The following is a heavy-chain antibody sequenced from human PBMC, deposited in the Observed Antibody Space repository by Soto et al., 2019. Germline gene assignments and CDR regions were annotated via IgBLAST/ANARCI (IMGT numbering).Heavy chain of an antibody. CDR1: GGSFSGYY. CDR3: ARAGTTVTTGGVYYYGMDV. Sequence: SETLSLTCAVYGGSFSGYYWSWIRQPPGKGLEWIGEINHSGSTNYNPSLKSRVTISVDTSKNQFSLKPSSVTAADTAVYYCARAGTTVTTGGVYYYGMDVWGQGTTVTVSS. D-gene: IGHD4-4*01. V-gene: IGHV4-34*01. CDR2: INHSGST. J-gene: IGHJ6*02.